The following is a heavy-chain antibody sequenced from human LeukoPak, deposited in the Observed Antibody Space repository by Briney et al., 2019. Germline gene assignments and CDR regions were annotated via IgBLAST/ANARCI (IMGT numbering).Heavy chain of an antibody. CDR2: ISSSGSTI. CDR1: GFTFSSYE. J-gene: IGHJ4*02. CDR3: ARITSVTTTFDY. V-gene: IGHV3-48*03. D-gene: IGHD4-17*01. Sequence: PGGSLRLSCAASGFTFSSYEMNWVRQAPGKGLEWVSYISSSGSTIYYADSVKGRFTISRDNAKNSLYLQMSSLRAEDTAVYYCARITSVTTTFDYWGQGTLVTVSS.